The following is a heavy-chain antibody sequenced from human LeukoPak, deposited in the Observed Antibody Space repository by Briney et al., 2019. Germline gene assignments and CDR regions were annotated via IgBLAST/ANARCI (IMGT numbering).Heavy chain of an antibody. J-gene: IGHJ4*02. CDR3: AREYPGYYDSSGYAWPYFDY. CDR2: INPNSGGT. Sequence: ASVKVSCKASGYTFTSYGISWVRQAPGQGLEWMGWINPNSGGTNYAQKFQGRVTMTRDTSISTAYMELSRLRSDDTAVYYCAREYPGYYDSSGYAWPYFDYWGQGTLVTVSS. CDR1: GYTFTSYG. V-gene: IGHV1-2*02. D-gene: IGHD3-22*01.